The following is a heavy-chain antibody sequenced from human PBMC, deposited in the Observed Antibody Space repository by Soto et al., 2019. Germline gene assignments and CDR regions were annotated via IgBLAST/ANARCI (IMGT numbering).Heavy chain of an antibody. D-gene: IGHD1-1*01. CDR2: TYYRSKWYN. CDR3: ARGGGGDWNDAYNWFDP. CDR1: GDSVSSNSAA. J-gene: IGHJ5*02. Sequence: QVQLQQSGPGLVKPSQTLSLTCVISGDSVSSNSAAWNWIRQSPSRGLEWLGRTYYRSKWYNDYAVSVKSRITINPDTSNNQFSLQLNSVTPEDTAVYYCARGGGGDWNDAYNWFDPWGQGTLVTVSS. V-gene: IGHV6-1*01.